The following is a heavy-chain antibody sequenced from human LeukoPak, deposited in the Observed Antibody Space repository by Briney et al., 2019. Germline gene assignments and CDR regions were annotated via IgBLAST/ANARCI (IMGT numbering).Heavy chain of an antibody. CDR2: IFHSGST. CDR3: ASGRTYRHPIDS. Sequence: SETLSLTCAVTGGSVSGSGYAWNWFRQPPGKGLEWIAYIFHSGSTSSNPSLKSRVTISLDRSKNHFSLNLTSVTAADTAVYYCASGRTYRHPIDSWGQGALVTVSS. J-gene: IGHJ4*02. CDR1: GGSVSGSGYA. D-gene: IGHD3-16*02. V-gene: IGHV4-30-2*01.